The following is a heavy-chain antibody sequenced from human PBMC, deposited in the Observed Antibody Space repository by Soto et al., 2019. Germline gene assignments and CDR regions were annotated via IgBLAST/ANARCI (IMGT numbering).Heavy chain of an antibody. V-gene: IGHV3-74*01. Sequence: GGSLRLSCAASGFTFTTYYMHWVRQAPGKGLVWVSRISGDGSSTDYADSVKGRFTPSRDNARNTLSLQMSSLRVEDTAVYYCARGGRGGFDYWGQGVLVPVSS. J-gene: IGHJ4*02. CDR1: GFTFTTYY. D-gene: IGHD3-16*01. CDR3: ARGGRGGFDY. CDR2: ISGDGSST.